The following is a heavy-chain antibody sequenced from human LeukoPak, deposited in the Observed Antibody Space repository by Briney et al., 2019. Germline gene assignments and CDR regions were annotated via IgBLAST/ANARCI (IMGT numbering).Heavy chain of an antibody. Sequence: GGSLRLSCAASGFTFDDYAMHWVRQAPGKGLEWVSLISGDGGSTYYADSVKGRFTTSRDNSKNSLYLQMNSLRTEDTALYYCAKDISPGRGWYYMDVWGKGSTVTVSS. J-gene: IGHJ6*03. D-gene: IGHD1-14*01. CDR1: GFTFDDYA. CDR3: AKDISPGRGWYYMDV. CDR2: ISGDGGST. V-gene: IGHV3-43*02.